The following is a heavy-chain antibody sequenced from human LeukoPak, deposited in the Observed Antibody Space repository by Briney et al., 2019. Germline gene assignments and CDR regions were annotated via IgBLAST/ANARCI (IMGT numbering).Heavy chain of an antibody. CDR3: ARDLLLWFGSTA. Sequence: GGSLRLSCAASGFTSSDYYMSWIRQAPGKGLEWISYISSSGDTIFYADSVKGRFTISRDNAKNSLYLQMNSLRAEDTAVYYCARDLLLWFGSTARGQGTLVTVSS. CDR1: GFTSSDYY. D-gene: IGHD3-10*01. J-gene: IGHJ4*02. CDR2: ISSSGDTI. V-gene: IGHV3-11*04.